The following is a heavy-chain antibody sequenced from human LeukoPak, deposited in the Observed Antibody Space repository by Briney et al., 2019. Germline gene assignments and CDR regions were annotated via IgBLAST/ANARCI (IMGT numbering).Heavy chain of an antibody. V-gene: IGHV4-59*01. CDR3: AIHYYDSSGYSPFDY. J-gene: IGHJ4*02. D-gene: IGHD3-22*01. CDR1: GGSISSYY. CDR2: IYYSGST. Sequence: KPSETLSLTCTVSGGSISSYYWSWIRQPPGKGLEWIGYIYYSGSTNYNPSLKSRVTMSVDTSKNQFSLKLSSVTAADTAVYYCAIHYYDSSGYSPFDYWARGPLVTVSS.